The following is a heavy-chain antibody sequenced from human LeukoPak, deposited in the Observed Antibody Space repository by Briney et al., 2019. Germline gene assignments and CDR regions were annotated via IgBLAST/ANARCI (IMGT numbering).Heavy chain of an antibody. CDR2: IYAGGST. Sequence: PGGSLRLSCAASGFTVSTNYMSWVRQAPGKGLEWVSVIYAGGSTYYGDSVKGRFTISRDNSKNTLYLQINSLRAEDTAVYYCANSKGDPGLALAGAIFAEYFQHWGQGTLVTVSS. J-gene: IGHJ1*01. D-gene: IGHD6-19*01. V-gene: IGHV3-53*01. CDR3: ANSKGDPGLALAGAIFAEYFQH. CDR1: GFTVSTNY.